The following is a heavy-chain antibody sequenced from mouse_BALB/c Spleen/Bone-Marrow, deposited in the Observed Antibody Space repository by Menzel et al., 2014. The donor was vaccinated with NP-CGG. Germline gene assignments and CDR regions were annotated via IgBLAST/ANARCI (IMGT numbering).Heavy chain of an antibody. Sequence: DVMLVESGGGLVQPGGSLRLSCVTSGFTFTDYYMSWVRQPPGKALEWLGFIRNKANGYTTEYSASVKGRFTISRDNSQSILYLQMNTLRAEDSATYYCARGAYGNYFAWFAYWGQGTLVTVSA. CDR3: ARGAYGNYFAWFAY. CDR2: IRNKANGYTT. J-gene: IGHJ3*01. CDR1: GFTFTDYY. V-gene: IGHV7-3*02. D-gene: IGHD2-1*01.